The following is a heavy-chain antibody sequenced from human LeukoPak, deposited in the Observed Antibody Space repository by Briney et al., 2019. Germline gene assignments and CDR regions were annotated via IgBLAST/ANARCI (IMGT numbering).Heavy chain of an antibody. V-gene: IGHV4-39*02. Sequence: SETLSLTCTVPGGSISSSSYYWGWIRQPPGKGLEWIGNIYYSGSTYYNPSLKSRLTISVDTSKNQFSLKLSSVTAADAAVYYCARDASYGYGGFDYWGQGTLVTVSS. J-gene: IGHJ4*02. CDR3: ARDASYGYGGFDY. CDR2: IYYSGST. D-gene: IGHD5-18*01. CDR1: GGSISSSSYY.